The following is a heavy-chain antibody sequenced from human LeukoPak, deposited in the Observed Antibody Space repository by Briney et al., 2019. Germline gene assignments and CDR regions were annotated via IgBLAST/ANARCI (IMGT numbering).Heavy chain of an antibody. CDR2: IYYSGST. CDR3: ARVSCSSTSCPRRDALDV. D-gene: IGHD2-2*01. Sequence: SETRSLTCTVSGGSISYYYWSWIRQPPGKGLEWIGYIYYSGSTNYNPSLKSRVTISVDTSKNQFSLNLTSVTTADTAVYYCARVSCSSTSCPRRDALDVWGQGTMVTVSS. V-gene: IGHV4-59*01. J-gene: IGHJ3*01. CDR1: GGSISYYY.